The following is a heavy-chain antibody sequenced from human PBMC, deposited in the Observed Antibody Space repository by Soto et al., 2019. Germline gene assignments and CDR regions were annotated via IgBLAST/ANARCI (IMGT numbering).Heavy chain of an antibody. Sequence: QVTLKESGPVLVKPTETLTLTCTVSGFSLSNARMGVSWIRQPPGKALEWLAHIFSNDEKSYSTSLKSRPTISKDTSKSQVVLTMTNLDPVDTATYYCARTVLNDYGDEEPFDYWGQGTLVTVSS. CDR3: ARTVLNDYGDEEPFDY. CDR2: IFSNDEK. CDR1: GFSLSNARMG. J-gene: IGHJ4*02. V-gene: IGHV2-26*01. D-gene: IGHD4-17*01.